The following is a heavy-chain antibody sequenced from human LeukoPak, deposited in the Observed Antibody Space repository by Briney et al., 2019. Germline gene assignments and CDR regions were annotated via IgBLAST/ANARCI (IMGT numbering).Heavy chain of an antibody. CDR2: IYYSGST. V-gene: IGHV4-59*01. D-gene: IGHD4-11*01. CDR3: ARVGSDSNYVFNYYYYYMDV. CDR1: GGSISSYY. Sequence: SETLSLTCTVSGGSISSYYWSWIRQPAGKGLEWIGYIYYSGSTNYNPSLKSRVTISVDTSKNQFSLKLSSVTAADTAVYYCARVGSDSNYVFNYYYYYMDVWGKGTTVTVSS. J-gene: IGHJ6*03.